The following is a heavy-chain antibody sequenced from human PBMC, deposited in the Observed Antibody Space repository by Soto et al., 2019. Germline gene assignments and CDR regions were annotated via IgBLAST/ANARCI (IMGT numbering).Heavy chain of an antibody. D-gene: IGHD3-10*01. CDR3: AGDVSSDTTGFRGYDL. CDR1: GGTVSSYA. V-gene: IGHV1-69*01. CDR2: FIPIFVSA. Sequence: QLHLVQSGAEVKNAGSSVKVSCKASGGTVSSYAITWVRQAPGEGLEWMGVFIPIFVSAHYAPKFQGRITITADESTSTAYMELSGLTSEDTAIYYCAGDVSSDTTGFRGYDLWGQGTQVTVSS. J-gene: IGHJ4*02.